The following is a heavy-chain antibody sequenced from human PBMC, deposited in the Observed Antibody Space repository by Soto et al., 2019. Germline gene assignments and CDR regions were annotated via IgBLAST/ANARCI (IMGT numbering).Heavy chain of an antibody. V-gene: IGHV3-23*01. J-gene: IGHJ4*02. Sequence: PGGSLRLSCAASGFTFSSYAMSWVRQAPGKGLEWVAAISGSGGSTYYADSVTGRFTISRDNSKNTLYLQMNSLRAEDTAVYYCAKVKGYPQYYFDYWGQGTLVTVSS. CDR1: GFTFSSYA. CDR2: ISGSGGST. CDR3: AKVKGYPQYYFDY. D-gene: IGHD1-1*01.